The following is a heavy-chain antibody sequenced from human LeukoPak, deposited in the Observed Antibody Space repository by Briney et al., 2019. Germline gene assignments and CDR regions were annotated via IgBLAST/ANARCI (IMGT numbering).Heavy chain of an antibody. J-gene: IGHJ2*01. CDR2: IFYIGST. V-gene: IGHV4-59*11. D-gene: IGHD2-21*02. CDR3: ARDGRRVVTAMPYWYFDL. CDR1: GGSISSHY. Sequence: TSETLSLTCTVSGGSISSHYWSWIRQPPGKGLEWVGYIFYIGSTNYNPSFKSRVTISLDTSKNQFSLELSSVTAADTAVYYCARDGRRVVTAMPYWYFDLWGRGTQVTVSS.